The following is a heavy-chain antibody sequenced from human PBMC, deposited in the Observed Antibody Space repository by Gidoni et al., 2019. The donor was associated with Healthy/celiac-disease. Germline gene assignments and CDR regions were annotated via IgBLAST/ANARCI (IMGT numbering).Heavy chain of an antibody. Sequence: LPLQESGPGMVKPSETLSLPGPVAGCPISSSSNYWSWIRQPPGNGLEWIGSIYYSGSTYYNPSLTSRVTISGDTSKNQFSLKLSSVTAADTAVYYCASLDLEMATKYYYFDYWGQGTLVPVSS. CDR2: IYYSGST. D-gene: IGHD5-12*01. V-gene: IGHV4-39*01. CDR1: GCPISSSSNY. J-gene: IGHJ4*02. CDR3: ASLDLEMATKYYYFDY.